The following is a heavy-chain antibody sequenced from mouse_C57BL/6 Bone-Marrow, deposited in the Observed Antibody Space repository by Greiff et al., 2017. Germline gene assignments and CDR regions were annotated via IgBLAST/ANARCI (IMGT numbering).Heavy chain of an antibody. J-gene: IGHJ2*01. V-gene: IGHV1-82*01. D-gene: IGHD2-5*01. CDR1: GYAFSSSW. CDR2: IYPGDGDT. CDR3: AEGVTYY. Sequence: QVQLQQSGPELVKPGASVKISCTASGYAFSSSWMNWVKQRPGKGLEWIGRIYPGDGDTNYNGKFKGKATLTADKSSSTAYMQLSSLTSEDSAVYFCAEGVTYYWGQGTTLTVSS.